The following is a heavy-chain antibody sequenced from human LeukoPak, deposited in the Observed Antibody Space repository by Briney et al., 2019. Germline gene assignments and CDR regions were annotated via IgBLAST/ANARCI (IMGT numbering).Heavy chain of an antibody. CDR1: GFTFDDYA. D-gene: IGHD5-24*01. CDR3: AKGRWLQLNFFNC. Sequence: GGSLRLSCAASGFTFDDYAMHWVRNPPAKGLEWVSTISGSRGSTYYADSVKDRFTISRDNSKNTLYLQKHSLRAEDTAVYYCAKGRWLQLNFFNCGGQGTLVTVSS. J-gene: IGHJ4*02. V-gene: IGHV3-23*01. CDR2: ISGSRGST.